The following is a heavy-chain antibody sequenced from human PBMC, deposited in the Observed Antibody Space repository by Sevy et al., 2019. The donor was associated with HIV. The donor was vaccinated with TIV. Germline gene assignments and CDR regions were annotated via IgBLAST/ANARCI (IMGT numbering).Heavy chain of an antibody. D-gene: IGHD3-9*01. CDR2: IYPGDSDT. CDR1: GYSFTSYW. J-gene: IGHJ5*02. V-gene: IGHV5-51*01. Sequence: GESLKISCKGSGYSFTSYWIGWVRQMPGKGLEWMGIIYPGDSDTRYSPSFQGRVTISADKSISTAYLQWSSLKASDTAMYYCARLWWNYDILTGYYSSGDWFDPWGQGTLVTVSS. CDR3: ARLWWNYDILTGYYSSGDWFDP.